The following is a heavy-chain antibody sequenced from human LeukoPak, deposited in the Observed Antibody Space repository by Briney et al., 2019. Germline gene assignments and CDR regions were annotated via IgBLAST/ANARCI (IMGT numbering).Heavy chain of an antibody. CDR2: ISGSGGST. CDR3: AKDRLRRIVGASFDY. Sequence: GGSLRLSCAASGFTFSSYSMSWVRQAPGKGLEWVSAISGSGGSTYYADSVKGRFTISRDNSKNTLYLQMNSLRAEDTAVYYCAKDRLRRIVGASFDYWGQGTLVTVSS. D-gene: IGHD1-26*01. V-gene: IGHV3-23*01. CDR1: GFTFSSYS. J-gene: IGHJ4*02.